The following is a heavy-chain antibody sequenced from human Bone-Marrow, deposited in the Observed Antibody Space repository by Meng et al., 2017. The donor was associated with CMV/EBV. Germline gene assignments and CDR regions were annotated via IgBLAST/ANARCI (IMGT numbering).Heavy chain of an antibody. CDR3: AKDSFSAINSWFGGDS. Sequence: GGSLRLSCAASGFTVSSNYMSWVRQAPGKGLEWVSVIYSGGSTYYADSVKGRFTISRDNSKDTLYLQMNSLGAEDTAVYYCAKDSFSAINSWFGGDSWGQGTLVTVSS. CDR1: GFTVSSNY. D-gene: IGHD3-10*01. V-gene: IGHV3-53*01. J-gene: IGHJ4*02. CDR2: IYSGGST.